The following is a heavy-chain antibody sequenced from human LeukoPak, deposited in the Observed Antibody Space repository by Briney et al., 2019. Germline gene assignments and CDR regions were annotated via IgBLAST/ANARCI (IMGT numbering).Heavy chain of an antibody. Sequence: GGSLRLSCAASGFTFSSYSMNWVRQAPGKGLEWVSSISSSSSYIYYADSVKGRFTISRDNAKNSLYLQMNSLRAEDTAVYYCAKDQPLTYYYDSSGYPDYWGQGTLVTVSS. V-gene: IGHV3-21*01. CDR1: GFTFSSYS. J-gene: IGHJ4*02. CDR3: AKDQPLTYYYDSSGYPDY. D-gene: IGHD3-22*01. CDR2: ISSSSSYI.